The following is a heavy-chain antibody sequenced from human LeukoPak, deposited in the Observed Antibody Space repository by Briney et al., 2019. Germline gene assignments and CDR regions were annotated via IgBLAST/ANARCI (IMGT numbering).Heavy chain of an antibody. J-gene: IGHJ4*02. D-gene: IGHD6-13*01. CDR1: GFTFSSHA. CDR3: AKSQLDPFYFDY. V-gene: IGHV3-23*01. Sequence: GVLRLSCAASGFTFSSHAMSWVRQTPGKGLEWISLISGSGGSPYYADSVLGRFTISRDNSKNTLYLQMNSLRAEDTAVYYCAKSQLDPFYFDYWGQGTLVTVSS. CDR2: ISGSGGSP.